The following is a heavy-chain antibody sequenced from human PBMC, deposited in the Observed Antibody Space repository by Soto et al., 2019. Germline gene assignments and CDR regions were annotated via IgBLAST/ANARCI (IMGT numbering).Heavy chain of an antibody. CDR3: ARGNYYDSSGYHYYFDY. CDR1: GGSISSGGYS. CDR2: IYHSGST. Sequence: PSETLSLTCAVSGGSISSGGYSWSWIRQPPGKGLEWIGYIYHSGSTYYNPSLKSRVTISVDRSKNQFSLKLSSVTAADTAVYYCARGNYYDSSGYHYYFDYWGQGTLVTVSS. V-gene: IGHV4-30-2*01. D-gene: IGHD3-22*01. J-gene: IGHJ4*02.